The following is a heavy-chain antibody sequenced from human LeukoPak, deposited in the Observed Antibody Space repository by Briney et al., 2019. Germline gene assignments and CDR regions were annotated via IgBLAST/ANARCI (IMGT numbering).Heavy chain of an antibody. CDR3: ARVLLWFGEPRGFDY. V-gene: IGHV3-30-3*01. CDR2: ISYDGSNK. J-gene: IGHJ4*02. CDR1: GFTFSTYA. D-gene: IGHD3-10*01. Sequence: GGSLRLSCTASGFTFSTYAMHWVRQAPGKGLEWVAVISYDGSNKYYADSVKGRFTISRDNSKNSLYLQMNSLRAEDTAVYYCARVLLWFGEPRGFDYWGQGTLVTVSS.